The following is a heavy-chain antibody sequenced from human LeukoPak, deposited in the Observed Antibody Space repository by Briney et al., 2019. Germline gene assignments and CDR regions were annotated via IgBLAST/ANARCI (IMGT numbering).Heavy chain of an antibody. CDR2: IFGSGGA. D-gene: IGHD3-22*01. J-gene: IGHJ5*01. CDR3: ARVIGVGDKYFDS. Sequence: PSETLSLTCTVSNDSFTNYYWSWIRQSAGKGLEWIGRIFGSGGANYNPSLRSRVTLSADASKNQVFLRLTSVTAADTAVYYCARVIGVGDKYFDSWGQGTPVTVSS. CDR1: NDSFTNYY. V-gene: IGHV4-4*07.